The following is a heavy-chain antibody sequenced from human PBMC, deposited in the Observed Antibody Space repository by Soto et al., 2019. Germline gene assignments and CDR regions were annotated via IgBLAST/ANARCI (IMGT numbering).Heavy chain of an antibody. D-gene: IGHD3-22*01. CDR1: GFTFSSYE. Sequence: QSGGSLRLSCAASGFTFSSYEMNWVRQAPGKGLEWVSYISSSGSTIYYADSVKGRFTISRDNAKNSLYLQMNSLRAEDTAVYYCARDCEPPLFHYDSSGYYGHSYYGMDVWGQGTTVTVSS. CDR3: ARDCEPPLFHYDSSGYYGHSYYGMDV. V-gene: IGHV3-48*03. CDR2: ISSSGSTI. J-gene: IGHJ6*02.